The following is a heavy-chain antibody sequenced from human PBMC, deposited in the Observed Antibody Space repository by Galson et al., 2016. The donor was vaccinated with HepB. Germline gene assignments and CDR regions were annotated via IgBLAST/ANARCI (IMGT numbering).Heavy chain of an antibody. V-gene: IGHV1-18*01. CDR1: GYTFPNYG. CDR3: ARSRGAGEYFEY. D-gene: IGHD3-10*01. J-gene: IGHJ4*02. Sequence: SCKASGYTFPNYGISWVRQAPGQGLEWMGWISAYNGNTNYAQKLQDRVTMTTDTSTTTAYMELRSLRSDDTAVYYCARSRGAGEYFEYWGQGAQVTVSS. CDR2: ISAYNGNT.